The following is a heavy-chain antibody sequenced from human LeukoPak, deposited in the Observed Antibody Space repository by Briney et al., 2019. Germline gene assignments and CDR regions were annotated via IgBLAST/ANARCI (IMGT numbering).Heavy chain of an antibody. D-gene: IGHD4-17*01. CDR1: GFTFSTYA. CDR2: ISDGGSDT. J-gene: IGHJ4*02. V-gene: IGHV3-23*01. CDR3: AKALYGDYGRFDY. Sequence: GGSLRLSCAASGFTFSTYAMSWVLQAPGKGLDWVSTISDGGSDTHYADSVKGRFTISRDNSKNTVYLQINSLRAEDTAVYYCAKALYGDYGRFDYWGQGTLVTVSS.